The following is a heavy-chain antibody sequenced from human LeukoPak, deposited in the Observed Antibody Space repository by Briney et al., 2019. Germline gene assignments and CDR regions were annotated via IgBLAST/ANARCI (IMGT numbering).Heavy chain of an antibody. V-gene: IGHV1-24*01. J-gene: IGHJ4*02. CDR1: GYTLTVLS. D-gene: IGHD6-13*01. CDR2: FDPEDGET. Sequence: ASVKVSCKVSGYTLTVLSMHWVRQAPGKGLEWMGGFDPEDGETIYAQKFQGRVTMTEDTSTDTAYMELGSLRSEDTAVYYCATSIAAAGIPFDYWGQGTLVTVSS. CDR3: ATSIAAAGIPFDY.